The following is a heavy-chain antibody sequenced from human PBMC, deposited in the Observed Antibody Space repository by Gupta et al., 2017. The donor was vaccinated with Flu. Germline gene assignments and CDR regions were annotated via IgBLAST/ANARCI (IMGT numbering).Heavy chain of an antibody. D-gene: IGHD4-17*01. CDR1: GFTFDDYA. Sequence: EVQLVESGGGLVQPGRSLRLSCAASGFTFDDYAMHWVRQAPGKGLEWVSGISWNSGSIGYADSVKGRFTISRDNAKKFLYLQMNRLRAEDTALYYCAKGTTVVTYLDYWGQGTLVTVSS. J-gene: IGHJ4*02. CDR2: ISWNSGSI. CDR3: AKGTTVVTYLDY. V-gene: IGHV3-9*01.